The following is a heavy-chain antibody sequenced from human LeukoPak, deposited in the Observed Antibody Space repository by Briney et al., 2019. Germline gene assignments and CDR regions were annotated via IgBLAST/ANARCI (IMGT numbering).Heavy chain of an antibody. J-gene: IGHJ5*02. V-gene: IGHV4-30-4*01. CDR1: GGSFSGYY. CDR2: IYYSGST. Sequence: SETLSLTCAVYGGSFSGYYWSWIRQPPGKGLEWIGYIYYSGSTYYNPSLKSRVTISVDTSKNQFSLKLSSVTAADTAVYYCAREDSYAVVRWFDPWGQGTLVTVSS. D-gene: IGHD5-18*01. CDR3: AREDSYAVVRWFDP.